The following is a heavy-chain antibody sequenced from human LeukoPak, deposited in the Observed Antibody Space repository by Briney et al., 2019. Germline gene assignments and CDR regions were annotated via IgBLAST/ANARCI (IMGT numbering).Heavy chain of an antibody. CDR1: GFTFDDYG. CDR2: INWNGGST. Sequence: PGGSLRLSCAASGFTFDDYGMSWVRQAPGKGLEWVSGINWNGGSTGYADSVKGRFTISRDNAKNSLYLQMNSLRAEDTAVYYCARDRLNYYDSSGYSDYWGQGTLVTVSS. J-gene: IGHJ4*02. D-gene: IGHD3-22*01. V-gene: IGHV3-20*04. CDR3: ARDRLNYYDSSGYSDY.